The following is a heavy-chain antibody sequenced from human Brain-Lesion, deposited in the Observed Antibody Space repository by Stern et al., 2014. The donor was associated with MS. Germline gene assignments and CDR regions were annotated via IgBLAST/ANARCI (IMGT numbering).Heavy chain of an antibody. D-gene: IGHD3-3*01. CDR3: ARDQRGITIFGVVTDYYYLGMDV. CDR1: GYIFTGYY. V-gene: IGHV1-2*02. J-gene: IGHJ6*02. CDR2: INPNTGGP. Sequence: QVQLVQSGAEVKKPGASVKVSCKTSGYIFTGYYIHWVRQAPGQGLAWMAWINPNTGGPKYAQKFQGRVTMSRDTSISPAYVELSSLTSDDTAVYYCARDQRGITIFGVVTDYYYLGMDVWGQGTTVTVSS.